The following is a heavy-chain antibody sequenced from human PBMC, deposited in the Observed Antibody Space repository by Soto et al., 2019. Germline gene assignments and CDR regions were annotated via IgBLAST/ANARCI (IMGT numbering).Heavy chain of an antibody. CDR2: IIPIFGTA. J-gene: IGHJ4*02. CDR1: GGTFSSYA. D-gene: IGHD5-12*01. V-gene: IGHV1-69*13. CDR3: ATHEERISANMVAHFDY. Sequence: SLKLYCKASGGTFSSYAISWVRQAPGQGLEWMGGIIPIFGTANYAQKFQGRVTITADESTSTAYMELSSLRSEDTAVYYCATHEERISANMVAHFDYWGQGTLVTVSS.